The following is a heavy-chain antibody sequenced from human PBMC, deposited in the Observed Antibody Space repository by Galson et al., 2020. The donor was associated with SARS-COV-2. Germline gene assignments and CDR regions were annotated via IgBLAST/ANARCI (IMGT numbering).Heavy chain of an antibody. V-gene: IGHV4-38-2*02. D-gene: IGHD6-13*01. CDR1: GYSISSGYY. Sequence: SETLSLTCTVSGYSISSGYYWGWIRQPPGKGLEWIGSIYHSGSTYYNPSLKSRVTISVDTSKNQFSLKLSSVTAADTAVYYCARPGIAAAGTFYGWFDPWGQGSLVTVSS. CDR2: IYHSGST. CDR3: ARPGIAAAGTFYGWFDP. J-gene: IGHJ5*02.